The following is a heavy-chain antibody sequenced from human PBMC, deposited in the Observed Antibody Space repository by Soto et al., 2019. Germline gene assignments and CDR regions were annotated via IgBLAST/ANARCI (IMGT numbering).Heavy chain of an antibody. Sequence: QVQLVESGGGVVQPGRSLRLSCAASGFRFSNYGMHWVRQAPGKGLEWVAVIVADGTGLHYADSVRGRFTISRDNSKNTLYLQLSSLGADDPARYFCARDDDLPDNGVDHWGHGTLVNVSS. V-gene: IGHV3-33*01. CDR2: IVADGTGL. D-gene: IGHD1-1*01. CDR1: GFRFSNYG. J-gene: IGHJ4*01. CDR3: ARDDDLPDNGVDH.